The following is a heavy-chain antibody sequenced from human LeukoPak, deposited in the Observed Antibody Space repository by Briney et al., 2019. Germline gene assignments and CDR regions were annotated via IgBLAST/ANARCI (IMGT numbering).Heavy chain of an antibody. Sequence: SQTLSLTCAISGDSVSSNSAAWNWIRQSPSRGLEWVGRTYYRSKWYNDYAVSVKSRITINPDTSKNQFSLQLNSVTPEDTAVYYCARDLGSDTMIVVVINAFDIWGQGTMVTVSS. V-gene: IGHV6-1*01. CDR2: TYYRSKWYN. CDR1: GDSVSSNSAA. D-gene: IGHD3-22*01. J-gene: IGHJ3*02. CDR3: ARDLGSDTMIVVVINAFDI.